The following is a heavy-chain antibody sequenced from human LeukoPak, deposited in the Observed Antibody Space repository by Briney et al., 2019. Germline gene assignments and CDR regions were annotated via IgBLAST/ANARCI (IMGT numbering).Heavy chain of an antibody. CDR3: ARDLGQYYDTSDNWFDP. J-gene: IGHJ5*02. V-gene: IGHV3-74*01. D-gene: IGHD3-22*01. CDR1: GFTFSTYT. Sequence: GGSLRLSCAASGFTFSTYTMNWVRQAPGKGLVWVSRINSDGINTSYADSVKGRFTISRDNAKNTLNLQMNSLRAEDTAVYYCARDLGQYYDTSDNWFDPWGQGTLVTVSS. CDR2: INSDGINT.